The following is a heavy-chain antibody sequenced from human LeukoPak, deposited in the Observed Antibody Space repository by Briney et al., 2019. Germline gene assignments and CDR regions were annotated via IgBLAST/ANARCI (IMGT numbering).Heavy chain of an antibody. J-gene: IGHJ4*02. CDR2: INHSGST. V-gene: IGHV4-34*01. CDR1: GGSFSGYY. CDR3: ARGRLAVRGSYLDY. Sequence: SETLSLTCAVYGGSFSGYYWSWIRQPSGKGLEWIGEINHSGSTNYNPSLKSRVTISVDTSKNQFSLMLSSVTAADTAVYYCARGRLAVRGSYLDYWGQGTLVTVSS. D-gene: IGHD1-26*01.